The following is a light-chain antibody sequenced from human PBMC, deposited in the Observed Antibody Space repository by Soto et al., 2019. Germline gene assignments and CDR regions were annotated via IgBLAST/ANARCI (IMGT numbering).Light chain of an antibody. CDR1: QSVSSY. CDR3: QQRST. J-gene: IGKJ5*01. Sequence: EIVLTQSPATLSLSPGERATLSCRASQSVSSYLAWYQQKPGQAPRLLIYDASNRATGIPARFSGSGSGTDFTLTISSLEPEDFAVYYCQQRSTFGQGTRLEIE. V-gene: IGKV3-11*01. CDR2: DAS.